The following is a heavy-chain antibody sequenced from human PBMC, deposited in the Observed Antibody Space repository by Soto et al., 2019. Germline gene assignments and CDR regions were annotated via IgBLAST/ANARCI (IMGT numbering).Heavy chain of an antibody. V-gene: IGHV1-2*02. Sequence: HAQLVQSGAEAKRPVTSVKVSCKVSVYTFTIYFHCIRQAPGQGLEWMGWMNTNDGDTDYARKFQGTVSWTRDTSISTNYMELNSLTSIDKAVYYCARANWSYVAWGQGQLVTVST. J-gene: IGHJ4*02. CDR2: MNTNDGDT. D-gene: IGHD1-26*01. CDR1: VYTFTIY. CDR3: ARANWSYVA.